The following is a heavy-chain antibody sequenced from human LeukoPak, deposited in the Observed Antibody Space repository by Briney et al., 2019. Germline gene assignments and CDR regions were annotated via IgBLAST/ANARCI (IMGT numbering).Heavy chain of an antibody. D-gene: IGHD5-24*01. J-gene: IGHJ4*02. CDR1: GYTFTSYY. CDR3: ARWEKEMATNVGFDY. Sequence: ASVKVSCKASGYTFTSYYMHWVRQAPGQGLEWMGIINPSGGSTSYAQKFQGRVTMTRDTSTSTVYMELSSLRPEDTAVYYCARWEKEMATNVGFDYWGQGTLVTVSS. CDR2: INPSGGST. V-gene: IGHV1-46*01.